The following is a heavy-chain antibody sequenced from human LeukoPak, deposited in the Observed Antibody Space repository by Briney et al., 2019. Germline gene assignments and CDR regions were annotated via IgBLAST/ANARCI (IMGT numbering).Heavy chain of an antibody. CDR2: MYYSGST. D-gene: IGHD3-22*01. V-gene: IGHV4-30-4*01. Sequence: SETLSLTCTVSGGSISSGDYYWSWIRQPPGKGLEWIAYMYYSGSTYYNPSLKSRVTMLADTSKNQLSLKLSSVTAADTAVYYCARPYYYDSRIDPWGQGILVTVSS. J-gene: IGHJ5*02. CDR1: GGSISSGDYY. CDR3: ARPYYYDSRIDP.